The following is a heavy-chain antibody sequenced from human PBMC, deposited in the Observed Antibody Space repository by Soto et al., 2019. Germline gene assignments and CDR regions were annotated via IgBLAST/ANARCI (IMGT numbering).Heavy chain of an antibody. J-gene: IGHJ4*02. V-gene: IGHV3-7*01. CDR2: INQDGSEK. Sequence: GGSLRLSCAASGFTFNSNLMDWVRQAPGKGLEWVANINQDGSEKNYVDSVKGRFTISRDNAKNSLYLQMSSLTAEDSALYYCSKSLDYWGQGALVTVSS. CDR1: GFTFNSNL. CDR3: SKSLDY.